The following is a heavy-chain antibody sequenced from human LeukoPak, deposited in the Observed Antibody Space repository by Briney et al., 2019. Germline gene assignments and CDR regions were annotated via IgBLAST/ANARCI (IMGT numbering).Heavy chain of an antibody. J-gene: IGHJ4*02. Sequence: PSETLSLTCTVSSGSISSTSYYWGWIRQPPGKGLEWIGSFSYSGSTYYNPSLKSRVTISVDTSKNQFSLKLSSVTAADTAVYYCARLPTRGYYLDYWGQGTLVTVSS. CDR2: FSYSGST. V-gene: IGHV4-39*01. CDR1: SGSISSTSYY. CDR3: ARLPTRGYYLDY. D-gene: IGHD3-22*01.